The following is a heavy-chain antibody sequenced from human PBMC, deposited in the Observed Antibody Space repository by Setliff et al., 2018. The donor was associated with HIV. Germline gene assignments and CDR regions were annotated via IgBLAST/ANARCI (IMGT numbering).Heavy chain of an antibody. CDR2: IIPIFHTT. J-gene: IGHJ4*02. CDR3: ARGGSGYYDFWSGSSAFEY. CDR1: GGTFSSYG. D-gene: IGHD3-3*01. V-gene: IGHV1-69*13. Sequence: SVKVSCKASGGTFSSYGISWVRQAPGQGLEWMGGIIPIFHTTNYAQKFQGRVTITADESTTTAYMELSSLRSEDTAVFYCARGGSGYYDFWSGSSAFEYWGQGTLVTVSS.